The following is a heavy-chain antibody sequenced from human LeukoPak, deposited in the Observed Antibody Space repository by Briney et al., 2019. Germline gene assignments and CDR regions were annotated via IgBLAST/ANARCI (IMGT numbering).Heavy chain of an antibody. CDR2: IYHSGST. CDR1: GYSISSGYY. J-gene: IGHJ3*02. Sequence: SETLSLTCTVSGYSISSGYYWGWIRQPPGKGLEWIGSIYHSGSTYYNPSLKSRVTISVDTSKNQFSLKLSSVTAADTAVYYCARDAGRWLQLRLGAFDIWGQGTMVTVSP. D-gene: IGHD5-24*01. V-gene: IGHV4-38-2*02. CDR3: ARDAGRWLQLRLGAFDI.